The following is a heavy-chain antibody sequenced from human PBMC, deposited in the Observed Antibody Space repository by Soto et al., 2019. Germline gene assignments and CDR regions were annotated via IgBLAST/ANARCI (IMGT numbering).Heavy chain of an antibody. CDR2: INAGNGNT. V-gene: IGHV1-3*01. J-gene: IGHJ6*02. Sequence: ASVKVSCKASGYTFTSYAMHWVRQAPGQRLEWMGWINAGNGNTKYSQKFQGRVTITRDTSASTAYMELSSLRSEDTAVYYCARDTADHYYYYGMDVWGQGTTVTVSS. D-gene: IGHD5-18*01. CDR1: GYTFTSYA. CDR3: ARDTADHYYYYGMDV.